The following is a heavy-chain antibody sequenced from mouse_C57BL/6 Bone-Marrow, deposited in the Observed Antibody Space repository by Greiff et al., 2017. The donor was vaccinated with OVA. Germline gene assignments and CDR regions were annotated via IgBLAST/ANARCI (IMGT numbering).Heavy chain of an antibody. D-gene: IGHD1-1*01. CDR1: GYTFTDHT. CDR3: ARRLYYYGSSYDYAMDY. V-gene: IGHV1-78*01. CDR2: IYPRDGST. J-gene: IGHJ4*01. Sequence: QVQLQQSDAELVKPGASVKISCKVSGYTFTDHTIHRMKQRPEQGLEWIGYIYPRDGSTKYNEKFKGKATLTADKSSSTAYMQLNSLTSEDSAVYFCARRLYYYGSSYDYAMDYWGQGTSVTVSS.